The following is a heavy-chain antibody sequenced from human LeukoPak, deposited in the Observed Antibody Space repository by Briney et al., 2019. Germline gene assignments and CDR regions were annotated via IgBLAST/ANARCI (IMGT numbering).Heavy chain of an antibody. CDR2: IYYSGST. V-gene: IGHV4-59*12. Sequence: PSETLSLTCTVSGGSISSYYWSWIRQPPGKGLEWIGYIYYSGSTYYNPSLKSRVTISRDTSKNQFSLNLRSVTAADTAVYYCARDLENWDIDNWGQGTLVTVSA. J-gene: IGHJ4*02. CDR3: ARDLENWDIDN. D-gene: IGHD7-27*01. CDR1: GGSISSYY.